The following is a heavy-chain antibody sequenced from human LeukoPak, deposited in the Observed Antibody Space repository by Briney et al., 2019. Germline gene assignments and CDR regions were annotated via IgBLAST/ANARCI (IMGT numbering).Heavy chain of an antibody. CDR2: INRDGSER. J-gene: IGHJ4*02. CDR3: ARDSSGWYFDY. D-gene: IGHD6-19*01. CDR1: GFTFSNYW. V-gene: IGHV3-7*01. Sequence: GGSLRLSCAASGFTFSNYWMTWVRQAPGKGLEWVANINRDGSERYYVDSVKGRFTISRDNAKNSLYLQMNSLRAEDTAVYYCARDSSGWYFDYWGQGTLVTVSS.